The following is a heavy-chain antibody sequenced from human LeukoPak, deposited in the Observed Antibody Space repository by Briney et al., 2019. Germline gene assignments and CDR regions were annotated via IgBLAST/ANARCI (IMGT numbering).Heavy chain of an antibody. D-gene: IGHD6-6*01. CDR3: ARDLYSSSPRYYYYMDV. Sequence: SETLSLTCTVSGGSISSYYWSWIRQPAGKGLEWIGRIYTSGSTNYNPSLKSRVTMSVDTSKNQFSLKLSSVTAADTAVYYCARDLYSSSPRYYYYMDVWGKGTTVTVSS. V-gene: IGHV4-4*07. J-gene: IGHJ6*03. CDR1: GGSISSYY. CDR2: IYTSGST.